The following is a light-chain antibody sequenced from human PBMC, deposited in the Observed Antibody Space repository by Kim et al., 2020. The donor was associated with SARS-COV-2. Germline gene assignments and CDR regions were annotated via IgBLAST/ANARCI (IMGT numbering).Light chain of an antibody. CDR3: QQYSKRPPIT. Sequence: PGERATLRCRADQRISSSLAWYQQKPGRAPRRLIYGASTRATGIPARFSGSGAGTEFTRNIRSLQDGDVAVYYCQQYSKRPPITFGQGARLEIK. CDR2: GAS. CDR1: QRISSS. J-gene: IGKJ5*01. V-gene: IGKV3-15*01.